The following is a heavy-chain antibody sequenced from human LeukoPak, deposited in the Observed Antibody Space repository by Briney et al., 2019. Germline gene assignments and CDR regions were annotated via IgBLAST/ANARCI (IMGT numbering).Heavy chain of an antibody. CDR1: GGSISSYY. V-gene: IGHV4-4*09. CDR3: ATSSIYGSGSYHH. CDR2: IYTSGST. Sequence: SETLSLTCTVSGGSISSYYWSWIRQPPGKGLEWIGYIYTSGSTNYNPSLKSRVTIPVDTSKNQFSLKLSSVTAADTAVYYCATSSIYGSGSYHHWGQGTLVTVSS. J-gene: IGHJ5*02. D-gene: IGHD3-10*01.